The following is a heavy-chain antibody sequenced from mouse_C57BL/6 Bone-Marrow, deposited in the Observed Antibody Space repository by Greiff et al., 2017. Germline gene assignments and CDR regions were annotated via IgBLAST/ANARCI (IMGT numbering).Heavy chain of an antibody. CDR1: GYTFTSYW. CDR2: IYPGSGST. CDR3: ARCDDGYLLYWYFDV. Sequence: QVQLQQPGAELVKPGASVKMSCKASGYTFTSYWITWVKQRPGQGLEWIGDIYPGSGSTNYNEKFKSKATLTVDTSSSTAYMQLSSLTSEDSADYYCARCDDGYLLYWYFDVWGTGTTVTVSS. V-gene: IGHV1-55*01. J-gene: IGHJ1*03. D-gene: IGHD2-3*01.